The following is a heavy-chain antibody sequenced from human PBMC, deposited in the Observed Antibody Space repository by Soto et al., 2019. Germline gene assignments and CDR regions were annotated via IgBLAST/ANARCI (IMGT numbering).Heavy chain of an antibody. D-gene: IGHD3-22*01. CDR1: GGTFSSYA. Sequence: ASVKVSCKASGGTFSSYAISWVRQAPGQGLGWMGGIIPIFGTANYAQKFQGRVTITADESTSTAYMELSSLRSEDTAVYYCARESSYDSSGYYYYWGQGTLVTVSS. J-gene: IGHJ4*02. CDR3: ARESSYDSSGYYYY. CDR2: IIPIFGTA. V-gene: IGHV1-69*13.